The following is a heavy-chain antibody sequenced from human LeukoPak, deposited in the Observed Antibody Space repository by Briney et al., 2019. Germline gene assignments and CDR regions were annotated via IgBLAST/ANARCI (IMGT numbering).Heavy chain of an antibody. V-gene: IGHV4-34*01. CDR1: GGSFSGYY. D-gene: IGHD6-19*01. CDR2: INHSGST. J-gene: IGHJ4*02. CDR3: ARGSHSSGWYGDY. Sequence: PSETLSLTCAVYGGSFSGYYWSWIRQPPGKGLEWIGEINHSGSTNYNPSLKSRVTISVDTSKNQFSLKLSSVTAADTAVYYCARGSHSSGWYGDYWGQGTLVTVSS.